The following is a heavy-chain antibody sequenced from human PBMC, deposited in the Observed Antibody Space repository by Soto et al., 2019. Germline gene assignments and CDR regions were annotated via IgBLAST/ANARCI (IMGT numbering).Heavy chain of an antibody. CDR1: GYPFTKFG. CDR3: ARDRGSSIDQ. D-gene: IGHD6-13*01. J-gene: IGHJ4*02. CDR2: ISGHSGGT. V-gene: IGHV1-18*01. Sequence: ASVKVSCKASGYPFTKFGINWVRQAPGQGLEWMGWISGHSGGTKYGPKFRDRLTIVTDTSSKTAYMEMRSLKSDDTAVYYCARDRGSSIDQWGQGTLVTVSS.